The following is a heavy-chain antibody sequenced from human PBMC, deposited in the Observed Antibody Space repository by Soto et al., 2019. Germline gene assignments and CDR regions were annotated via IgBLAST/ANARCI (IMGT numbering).Heavy chain of an antibody. J-gene: IGHJ4*02. CDR2: IYYSGST. CDR1: GGSISSYY. V-gene: IGHV4-59*01. CDR3: ARFRGSGSVDY. D-gene: IGHD3-10*01. Sequence: QVQLQESGPGLVKPSETLSLTCTVSGGSISSYYWSWIRQPPGKGLEWIGYIYYSGSTNYNPPLKSRVTISVDTSKNQFSLKLSSVTAADTAVYYCARFRGSGSVDYWGQGTLVTVSS.